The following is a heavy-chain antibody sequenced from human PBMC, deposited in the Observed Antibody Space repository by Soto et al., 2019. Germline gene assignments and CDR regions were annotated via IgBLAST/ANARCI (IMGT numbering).Heavy chain of an antibody. D-gene: IGHD3-9*01. CDR1: GFTFTNDW. CDR2: LKSKTDGGAT. CDR3: TAPEATDDWYGNYAFDI. Sequence: EVQLVESGGGLVRPGGSLRLSCTASGFTFTNDWMHWVRQAPGKGQEWIGRLKSKTDGGATDYAAPVKGRITISIDDSKNTLYLKMNILKTEASAGYYCTAPEATDDWYGNYAFDIWGQGTMVTVSS. V-gene: IGHV3-15*01. J-gene: IGHJ3*02.